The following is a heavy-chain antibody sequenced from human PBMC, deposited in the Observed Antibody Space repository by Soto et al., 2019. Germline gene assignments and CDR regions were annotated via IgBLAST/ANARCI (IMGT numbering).Heavy chain of an antibody. J-gene: IGHJ6*02. CDR1: GFTFSSYA. D-gene: IGHD2-21*02. V-gene: IGHV3-23*01. CDR2: VTANGGST. Sequence: SLRLSCAASGFTFSSYAMTWVRQAPGKGLEWVSAVTANGGSTYSADSVKGRFTISRDNSKNTLFLQMNSLRAEDTAVYYCASLGVGDWANYYYYYGMDVWGQGTTVTVSS. CDR3: ASLGVGDWANYYYYYGMDV.